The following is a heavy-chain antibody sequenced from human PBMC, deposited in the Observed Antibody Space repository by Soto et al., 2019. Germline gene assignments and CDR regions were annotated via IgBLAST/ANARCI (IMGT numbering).Heavy chain of an antibody. J-gene: IGHJ4*02. CDR3: ARDRVKGGDILTGPADY. CDR1: GFTFSSYW. Sequence: GGSLRLSCAASGFTFSSYWMSWVRQAPGKGLEWVANIKQDGSEKYYVDSVKGRFTISRDNAKNSLYLQMNSLRAEDTAVYYCARDRVKGGDILTGPADYWGQGTLVTVSS. CDR2: IKQDGSEK. V-gene: IGHV3-7*01. D-gene: IGHD3-9*01.